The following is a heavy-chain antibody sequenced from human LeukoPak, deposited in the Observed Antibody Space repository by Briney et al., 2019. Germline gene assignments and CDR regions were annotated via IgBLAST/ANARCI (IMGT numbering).Heavy chain of an antibody. V-gene: IGHV5-51*01. CDR1: GYSFSNYY. Sequence: GESLKISCKGSGYSFSNYYIDWVRQMPGKGLEWMGGMYPGGSDIRYSPSFQGQVTISADKSIDTAYLQWSSLKASDSAMYYCASRTGSYYPFDSWGQGTLVTVSS. D-gene: IGHD1-26*01. CDR3: ASRTGSYYPFDS. CDR2: MYPGGSDI. J-gene: IGHJ4*02.